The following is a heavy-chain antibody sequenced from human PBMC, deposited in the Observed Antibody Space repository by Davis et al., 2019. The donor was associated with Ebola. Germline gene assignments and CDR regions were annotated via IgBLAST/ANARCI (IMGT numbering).Heavy chain of an antibody. CDR2: ISSSSSTI. CDR1: GFTFSNYE. J-gene: IGHJ5*02. V-gene: IGHV3-48*02. Sequence: PGGSLRLSCGASGFTFSNYEMNWVRQAPGKGLEWVSYISSSSSTIYYADSVKGRFTISRDNAKNSLYLQMNSLRDEDTAVCYCARGYNWFDPWGQGTLVTVSS. CDR3: ARGYNWFDP.